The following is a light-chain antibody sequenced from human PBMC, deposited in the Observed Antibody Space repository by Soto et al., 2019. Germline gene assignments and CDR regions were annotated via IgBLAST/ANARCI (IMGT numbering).Light chain of an antibody. J-gene: IGKJ4*01. CDR1: QDISSY. CDR2: AAS. V-gene: IGKV1-9*01. Sequence: IQLTQSPSSLSASIGDRFTITCRASQDISSYLAWYRQQAGKAPELLIEAASTLQSGEPSRVSVSGSGTDFALSVSSLLPQDFATSCCQRLKRYPLSFAGGTKVEIK. CDR3: QRLKRYPLS.